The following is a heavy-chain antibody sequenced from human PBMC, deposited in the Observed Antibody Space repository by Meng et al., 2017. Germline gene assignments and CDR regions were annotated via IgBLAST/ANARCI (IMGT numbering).Heavy chain of an antibody. V-gene: IGHV3-11*01. CDR2: ISSSGSTI. D-gene: IGHD4-17*01. CDR1: GFTFSDYY. J-gene: IGHJ4*02. Sequence: GESPKISCAASGFTFSDYYMSWIRQAPGKGLEWVSYISSSGSTIYYADSVKGRFTISRDNAKNSLYLQMNSLRAEDTAVYYCARVLMTTVTTGSGNFDYWGQGTLVTVSS. CDR3: ARVLMTTVTTGSGNFDY.